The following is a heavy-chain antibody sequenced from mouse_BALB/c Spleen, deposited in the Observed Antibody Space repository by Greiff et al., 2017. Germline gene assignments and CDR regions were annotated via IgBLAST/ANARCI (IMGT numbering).Heavy chain of an antibody. CDR2: ISSGGSYT. CDR1: GFTFSSYG. V-gene: IGHV5-6*01. CDR3: ARTGGNYGWLAY. Sequence: EVKLMESGGDLVKPGGSLKLSCAASGFTFSSYGMSWVRQTPDKRLEWVATISSGGSYTYYPDSVKGRFTISRDNAKNTLYLQMSSLKSEDTAMYYCARTGGNYGWLAYWGQGTLVTVSA. J-gene: IGHJ3*01. D-gene: IGHD2-1*01.